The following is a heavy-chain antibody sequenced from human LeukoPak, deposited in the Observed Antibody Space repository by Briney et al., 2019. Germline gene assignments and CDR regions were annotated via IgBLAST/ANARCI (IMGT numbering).Heavy chain of an antibody. J-gene: IGHJ4*02. CDR2: ISSSGTST. D-gene: IGHD6-6*01. Sequence: GESLRLSCAASGFTFSSHVMQWVRQAPGKGLEYVSGISSSGTSTFYANSVKDRFTISRDDSKSIAYLQMNSLKTEDTAVYYCTRGYSSSSGSFDYWGQGTLVTVSS. CDR3: TRGYSSSSGSFDY. V-gene: IGHV3-64*01. CDR1: GFTFSSHV.